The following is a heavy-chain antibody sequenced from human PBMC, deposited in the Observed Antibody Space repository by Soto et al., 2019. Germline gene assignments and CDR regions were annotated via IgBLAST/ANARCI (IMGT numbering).Heavy chain of an antibody. Sequence: QVQLVESGGGVVQPGRSLRLSCAAYGFTSSSFVIHWVRQAPGKGLEWLAVISSDGNNQYYADSVKGRFTISRDNSKNTLYLQVNSLRAEDTAVYFCAKERGVLDAFDIWGQGTMVTVSS. J-gene: IGHJ3*02. V-gene: IGHV3-30*18. CDR1: GFTSSSFV. CDR3: AKERGVLDAFDI. CDR2: ISSDGNNQ. D-gene: IGHD3-10*01.